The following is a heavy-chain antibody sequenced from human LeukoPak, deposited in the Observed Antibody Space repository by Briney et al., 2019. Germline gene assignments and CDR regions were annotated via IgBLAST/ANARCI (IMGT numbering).Heavy chain of an antibody. D-gene: IGHD3-22*01. CDR3: AKGQDSSGYYWGYFDY. CDR2: ISGSGGST. Sequence: PGGSLRLSCAASGFTFSSYAMSWVRQAPGKGLEWVSAISGSGGSTYYADSVKGRFTISRDNSKNTLYLQMNSLRAEDTAVYYCAKGQDSSGYYWGYFDYWGQGTLVTVSS. CDR1: GFTFSSYA. V-gene: IGHV3-23*01. J-gene: IGHJ4*02.